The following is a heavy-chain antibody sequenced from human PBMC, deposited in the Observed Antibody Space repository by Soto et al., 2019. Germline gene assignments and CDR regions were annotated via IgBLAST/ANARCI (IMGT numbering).Heavy chain of an antibody. CDR3: AREPHRDYGRDPLLFDY. D-gene: IGHD4-17*01. V-gene: IGHV1-69*12. CDR1: GGTFSSYA. J-gene: IGHJ4*02. Sequence: QVQLVQSGAEVRKPGSSVKVSCKASGGTFSSYAISWVRQAPGQGLEWMGGIIPIFGTANYAQKFQGRVTITADESTSTAYMELSSLRSEDTAVYYCAREPHRDYGRDPLLFDYWGQGTLVTVSS. CDR2: IIPIFGTA.